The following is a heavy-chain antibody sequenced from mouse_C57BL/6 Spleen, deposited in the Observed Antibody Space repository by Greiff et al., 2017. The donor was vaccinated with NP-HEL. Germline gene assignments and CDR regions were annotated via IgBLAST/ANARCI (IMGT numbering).Heavy chain of an antibody. D-gene: IGHD1-1*01. Sequence: QVQLQQPGAELVRPGTSVKLSCKASGYTFTSYWLHWVKQRPGQGLEWIGVIDPSDSYTNYNQKFKGKATLTVDTSSSTAYMQLSSLTSEDSAVYYCASPGPFTTVVADYWGQGTTLTVSS. J-gene: IGHJ2*01. V-gene: IGHV1-59*01. CDR3: ASPGPFTTVVADY. CDR2: IDPSDSYT. CDR1: GYTFTSYW.